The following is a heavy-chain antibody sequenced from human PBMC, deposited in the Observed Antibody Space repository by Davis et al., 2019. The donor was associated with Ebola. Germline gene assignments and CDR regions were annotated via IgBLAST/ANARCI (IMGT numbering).Heavy chain of an antibody. Sequence: MPSKTLSLPCTPPDSSISTYYWTWIRQPPGKGLEWMGYIHYIGSTNYNPSLKSRVTISADTSKNQFSLKLSSVTAAGTAVYYCARGATTVVTPGVWFDPWGQGTLVTVSS. CDR1: DSSISTYY. J-gene: IGHJ5*02. V-gene: IGHV4-59*01. D-gene: IGHD4-23*01. CDR3: ARGATTVVTPGVWFDP. CDR2: IHYIGST.